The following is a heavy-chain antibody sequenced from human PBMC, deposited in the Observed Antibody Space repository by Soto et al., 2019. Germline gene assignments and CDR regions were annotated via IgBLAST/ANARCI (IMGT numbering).Heavy chain of an antibody. J-gene: IGHJ4*02. Sequence: QVPLVESGGGVVQPGRSLRLSCAASGFTFSSYAMHWVRQAPGKGLEWVALISYDGSDKDYADSVKGRFTISRDNSXNXLXQQMNSLRAEDTAVYYCARDYYKYYDSSGYYRSPAYWGQGTLVTVSS. CDR3: ARDYYKYYDSSGYYRSPAY. CDR2: ISYDGSDK. V-gene: IGHV3-30-3*01. CDR1: GFTFSSYA. D-gene: IGHD3-22*01.